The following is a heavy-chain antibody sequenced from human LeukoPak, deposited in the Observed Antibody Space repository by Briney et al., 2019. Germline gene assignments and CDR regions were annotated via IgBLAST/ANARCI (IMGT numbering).Heavy chain of an antibody. CDR3: ARGETSYSSSSYPLYYYYMDV. Sequence: ASVKVSCKASGYTFTSYDINWVRQATGQGLEWMGWMNPNSGNTGYAQKFQGRVTITRNTSIGTAYMELSSLRSEDTAVYYCARGETSYSSSSYPLYYYYMDVWGKGTTVTVSS. D-gene: IGHD6-6*01. J-gene: IGHJ6*03. CDR1: GYTFTSYD. V-gene: IGHV1-8*03. CDR2: MNPNSGNT.